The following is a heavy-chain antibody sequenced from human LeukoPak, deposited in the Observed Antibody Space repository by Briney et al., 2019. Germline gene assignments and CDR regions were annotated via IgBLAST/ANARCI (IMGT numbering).Heavy chain of an antibody. CDR1: GFTFSSYW. D-gene: IGHD3-9*01. CDR3: ARDGHYDILTGYFQD. V-gene: IGHV3-7*01. CDR2: IKQDGSEK. J-gene: IGHJ1*01. Sequence: GGSLRLSCAASGFTFSSYWMSWVRQAPGKGLEWVANIKQDGSEKYYVDSVKGRFTISRDNAKNTLYLQMNSLRAEDTAVYYCARDGHYDILTGYFQDWGQGTLVTVSS.